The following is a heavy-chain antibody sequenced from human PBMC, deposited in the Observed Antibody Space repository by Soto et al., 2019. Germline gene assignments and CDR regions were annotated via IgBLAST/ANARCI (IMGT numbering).Heavy chain of an antibody. V-gene: IGHV3-48*02. CDR2: ISSSSSTI. Sequence: EVQLVESGGGLVQPGGSLRLSCAASGFTFSSYSMNWVRQAPGKGLEGVSYISSSSSTIYYADSVKGRFTISRDNAKNSLYLQMNSLRDEDTAVYYCVRGLYSGSAYYFDYWGQGTLVTVSS. CDR3: VRGLYSGSAYYFDY. D-gene: IGHD1-26*01. J-gene: IGHJ4*02. CDR1: GFTFSSYS.